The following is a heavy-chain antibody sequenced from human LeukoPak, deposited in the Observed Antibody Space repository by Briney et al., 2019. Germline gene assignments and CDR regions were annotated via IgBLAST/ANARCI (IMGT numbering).Heavy chain of an antibody. D-gene: IGHD3-22*01. CDR2: ISAYNGNT. CDR3: ARDLWYYYDSSGYRAQYNWFDP. J-gene: IGHJ5*02. Sequence: ASVKVSCKASGGTFSSYAISWVRQAPGQGLEWMGWISAYNGNTNYAQKLQGRVTMTTDTSTSTAYMELRSLRSDDTAVYYCARDLWYYYDSSGYRAQYNWFDPWGQGTLVTVSS. CDR1: GGTFSSYA. V-gene: IGHV1-18*01.